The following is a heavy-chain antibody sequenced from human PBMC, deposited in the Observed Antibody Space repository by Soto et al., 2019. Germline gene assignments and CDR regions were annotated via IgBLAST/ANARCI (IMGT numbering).Heavy chain of an antibody. Sequence: PGGSLRLSCAASGFTFSSYSMNWVRQAPGKGLEWVSSISSSSSYIYYADSVKGRFTISRDNAKNSLYLQMNSLRAEDTAVYYCARDLLVERGALDIWGQGTMVTVSS. V-gene: IGHV3-21*01. J-gene: IGHJ3*02. CDR2: ISSSSSYI. CDR1: GFTFSSYS. CDR3: ARDLLVERGALDI.